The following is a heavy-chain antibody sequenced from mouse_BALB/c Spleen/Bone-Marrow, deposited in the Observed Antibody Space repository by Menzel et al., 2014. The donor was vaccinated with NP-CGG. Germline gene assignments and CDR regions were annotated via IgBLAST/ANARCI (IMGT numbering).Heavy chain of an antibody. V-gene: IGHV14-3*02. J-gene: IGHJ2*01. CDR2: IDPANGNT. CDR3: ARGGNYFYY. Sequence: EVKLVESGAELVKPGASVKLSCTTSGFNIKDTYMHWVKQRPEQGLEWIGRIDPANGNTKYDPKFQGKATITADTSSNTAYLQLSSLTSEDTAVYYCARGGNYFYYWGQGTTLTVSS. CDR1: GFNIKDTY.